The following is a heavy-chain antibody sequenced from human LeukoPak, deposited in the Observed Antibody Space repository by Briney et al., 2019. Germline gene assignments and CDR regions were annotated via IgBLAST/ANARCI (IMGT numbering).Heavy chain of an antibody. CDR2: INPNSGGT. V-gene: IGHV1-2*02. D-gene: IGHD1-26*01. CDR3: AREAGAVGATDY. J-gene: IGHJ4*02. Sequence: ASVKVSCKASGYTFTGYYMHWVRQAPGQGLEWMGWINPNSGGTNYAQKFQGRVTMTRDTSISTAYMELSRLRSDDTAVYYCAREAGAVGATDYWGQGTLVTVSS. CDR1: GYTFTGYY.